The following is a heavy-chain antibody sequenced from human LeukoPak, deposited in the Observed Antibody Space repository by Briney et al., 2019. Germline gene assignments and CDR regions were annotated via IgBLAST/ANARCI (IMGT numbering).Heavy chain of an antibody. D-gene: IGHD3-22*01. V-gene: IGHV3-30*02. J-gene: IGHJ4*02. CDR1: GFPFSSYG. CDR2: IRYDGSNE. CDR3: AKGLESSGHYYGFDY. Sequence: GGSLRLSCAASGFPFSSYGMHCVRQAPGKGLEWVAFIRYDGSNEYYADSVKGRFTISRDNSKNTLYLQMNSLRAEDTAVYYCAKGLESSGHYYGFDYWGQGTLVTVSS.